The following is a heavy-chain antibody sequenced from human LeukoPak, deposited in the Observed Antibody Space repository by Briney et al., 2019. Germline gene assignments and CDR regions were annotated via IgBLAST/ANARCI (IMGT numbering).Heavy chain of an antibody. V-gene: IGHV1-69*05. D-gene: IGHD2-2*01. J-gene: IGHJ6*03. CDR1: GGTFSSYA. CDR2: IIPIFGTA. Sequence: GASVKVTCKASGGTFSSYAISWVRQAPGQGLEWMGGIIPIFGTANYAQKFQGRVTITTDESTSTAYMELSSLRSEDTAAYYCARDIVVVPAARTYYYYYYMDVWGKGTTVTVSS. CDR3: ARDIVVVPAARTYYYYYYMDV.